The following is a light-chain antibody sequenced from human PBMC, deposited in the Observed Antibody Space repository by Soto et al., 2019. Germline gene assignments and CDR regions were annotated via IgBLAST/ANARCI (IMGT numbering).Light chain of an antibody. CDR3: QQSYDTPPVT. Sequence: DIQLTQSPSSLSASAGDRVNITCRASQSISYYLNWYQQEPGKAPKLLIYAASSLQSGVPSRFSGSGSGADFTLTISGLQPEDVAIYYCQQSYDTPPVTFGQGTRLEIK. CDR2: AAS. V-gene: IGKV1-39*01. J-gene: IGKJ5*01. CDR1: QSISYY.